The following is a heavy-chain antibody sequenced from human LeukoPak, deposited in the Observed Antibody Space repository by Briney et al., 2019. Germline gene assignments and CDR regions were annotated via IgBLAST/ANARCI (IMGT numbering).Heavy chain of an antibody. J-gene: IGHJ4*02. V-gene: IGHV3-11*01. CDR2: ISSSGSTV. D-gene: IGHD3-10*01. CDR3: ASPSYGSGSYLDH. CDR1: GFAFSDYY. Sequence: GGSLRLSCAASGFAFSDYYMSWIRQAPGKGLEWVSYISSSGSTVYYADSVRGRFTISRDNAKNSLYLQMNSLRAEDTAVYYCASPSYGSGSYLDHWGQGTLVTVSS.